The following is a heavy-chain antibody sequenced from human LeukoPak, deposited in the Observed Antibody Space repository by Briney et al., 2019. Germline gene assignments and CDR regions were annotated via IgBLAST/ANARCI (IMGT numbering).Heavy chain of an antibody. CDR3: ARDLLTDFDY. CDR1: GFTFSSYA. Sequence: HPGGSLRLSCAASGFTFSSYAMHWVRQAPGKGLEWVAVISYDGSNKYYADSVKGRFTISRDNSKNTLYLQMNSLRAEDTAVYYCARDLLTDFDYWGQGTLVTVSS. V-gene: IGHV3-30-3*01. J-gene: IGHJ4*02. D-gene: IGHD3-9*01. CDR2: ISYDGSNK.